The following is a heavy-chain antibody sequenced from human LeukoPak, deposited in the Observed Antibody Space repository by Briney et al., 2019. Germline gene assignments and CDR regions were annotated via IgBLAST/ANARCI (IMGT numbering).Heavy chain of an antibody. CDR3: VKGRRRGYAYGTLES. D-gene: IGHD5-18*01. CDR1: GFTFDYYT. J-gene: IGHJ4*02. CDR2: ISMDGVNT. V-gene: IGHV3-43*01. Sequence: GGSLRLACAASGFTFDYYTMYWVRQGPEKGLEWVSLISMDGVNTFYADSVKGRFTISRDNNKNSLYLQMNGLRTDDTGLYYCVKGRRRGYAYGTLESWGQGTLVTVSS.